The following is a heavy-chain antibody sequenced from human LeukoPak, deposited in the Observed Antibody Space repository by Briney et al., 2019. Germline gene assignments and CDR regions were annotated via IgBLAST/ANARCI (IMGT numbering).Heavy chain of an antibody. J-gene: IGHJ4*02. CDR3: ASEDCSGGSCHANGYFDY. D-gene: IGHD2-15*01. Sequence: SSVKVSCKASGGTFSSYAISWVRQAPGQRLEWMGGIIPIFGTANYAQKFQGRVTITADESTSTAYMELSSLRSEDTAVYYCASEDCSGGSCHANGYFDYWGQGTLVTVSS. V-gene: IGHV1-69*13. CDR1: GGTFSSYA. CDR2: IIPIFGTA.